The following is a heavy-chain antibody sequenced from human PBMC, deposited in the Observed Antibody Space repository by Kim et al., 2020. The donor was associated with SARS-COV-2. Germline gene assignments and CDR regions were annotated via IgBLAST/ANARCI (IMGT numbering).Heavy chain of an antibody. D-gene: IGHD3-22*01. J-gene: IGHJ4*02. Sequence: GGSLRLSCAASGFTFSSYEMNWVRQAPGKGLEWVSYISSSGSTIYYADSVKGRFTISRDNAKNSLYLQMNSLRAEDTAVYYCAPGAVITQSSYFDYWGQGTLVTVSS. CDR2: ISSSGSTI. CDR3: APGAVITQSSYFDY. CDR1: GFTFSSYE. V-gene: IGHV3-48*03.